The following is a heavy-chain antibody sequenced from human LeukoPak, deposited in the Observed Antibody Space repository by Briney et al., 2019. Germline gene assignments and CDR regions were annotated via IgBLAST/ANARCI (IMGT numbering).Heavy chain of an antibody. D-gene: IGHD3-10*01. CDR2: INPSGGST. CDR3: ASDFAYGSGSTHFDY. J-gene: IGHJ4*02. Sequence: ASVKVSCKASGYTFTSYYMHWVRQAPGPGLEWMGRINPSGGSTNYAQKFQGRVTLTRDTSTSTVYMELSSLRSEDTAVYYCASDFAYGSGSTHFDYWGQGTLVTVSS. CDR1: GYTFTSYY. V-gene: IGHV1-46*01.